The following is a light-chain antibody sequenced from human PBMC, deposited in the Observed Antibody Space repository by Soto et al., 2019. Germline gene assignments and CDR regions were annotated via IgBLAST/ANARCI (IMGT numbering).Light chain of an antibody. CDR2: GAS. J-gene: IGKJ1*01. CDR3: HQYGTSPRT. CDR1: QSVSNTY. Sequence: EIVLTQSPGTLSLSPGERATLSCRASQSVSNTYLAWYQQKPGQAPRLLIYGASSGATGIPDRFSGSGSGTDFTLTIRRLEPEDFAVYFCHQYGTSPRTFGQGTKVDIK. V-gene: IGKV3-20*01.